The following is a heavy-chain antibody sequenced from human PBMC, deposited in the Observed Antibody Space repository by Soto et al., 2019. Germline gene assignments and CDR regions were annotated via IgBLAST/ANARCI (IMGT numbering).Heavy chain of an antibody. CDR2: IDQDGSER. CDR3: LCGGNFFVY. J-gene: IGHJ4*02. Sequence: VQLVESGGGLVQPGESLRLSCAASGFTFSTYWMTWDRQPPGKGLEWVANIDQDGSERYYVDSVRGRFTISRDNAKNSLYLQMNSLGVEDTAVYYCLCGGNFFVYWGQGTLVTVSP. V-gene: IGHV3-7*01. CDR1: GFTFSTYW. D-gene: IGHD3-16*01.